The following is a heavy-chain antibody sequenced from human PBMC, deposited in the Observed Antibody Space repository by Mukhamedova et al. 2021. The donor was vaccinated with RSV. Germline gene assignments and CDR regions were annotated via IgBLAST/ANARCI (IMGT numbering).Heavy chain of an antibody. Sequence: GQGLEWMGWINPNSGGTNYAQKFQGRVTMTRDTSISTAYMELSWLRSDDTAVYYCARDRGYCSGGSCNGPPTRYYGMDVWGQGTTV. J-gene: IGHJ6*02. CDR2: INPNSGGT. D-gene: IGHD2-15*01. CDR3: ARDRGYCSGGSCNGPPTRYYGMDV. V-gene: IGHV1-2*02.